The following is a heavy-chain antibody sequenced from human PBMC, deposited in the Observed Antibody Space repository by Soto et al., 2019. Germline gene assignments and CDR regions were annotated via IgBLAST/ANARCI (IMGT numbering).Heavy chain of an antibody. Sequence: EVQLLESGGGLVQPGGSLRLSCAASGLTFSSYAMSWVRQAPGKGLEWVSAISGSGGSTYYADSVKGRFTISRDNSKNTLYLQMNSLRAEDTAVYYCAKTGYQLLISTLFDYWGQGTLVTVSS. CDR2: ISGSGGST. CDR1: GLTFSSYA. V-gene: IGHV3-23*01. CDR3: AKTGYQLLISTLFDY. D-gene: IGHD2-2*01. J-gene: IGHJ4*02.